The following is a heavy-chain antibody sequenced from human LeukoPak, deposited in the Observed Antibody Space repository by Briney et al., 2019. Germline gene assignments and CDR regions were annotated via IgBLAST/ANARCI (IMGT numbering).Heavy chain of an antibody. V-gene: IGHV1-2*06. CDR3: ARVGYSSSWYYGY. CDR2: INPNSGST. J-gene: IGHJ4*02. Sequence: ASVKVSCMASGYTFTGYYMHWVRQAPGQGLEWMGRINPNSGSTNYAQKFQGRVTMTRDTSISTAYMELSRLRSDDTAVYYCARVGYSSSWYYGYWGQGTLVTVSS. D-gene: IGHD6-13*01. CDR1: GYTFTGYY.